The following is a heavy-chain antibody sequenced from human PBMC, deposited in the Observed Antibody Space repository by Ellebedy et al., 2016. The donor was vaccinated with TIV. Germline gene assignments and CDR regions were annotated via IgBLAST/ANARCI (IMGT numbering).Heavy chain of an antibody. CDR1: GGSISSSSSY. Sequence: SETLSLTCTVSGGSISSSSSYWGWIRQHPGTGLEWIGYIYYSGSTYYNPSLKSRVTISVDTSKNQFSLKLSSVTAADTAVYYCARTLRDYYGYYSDYWGQGTLVTVSS. J-gene: IGHJ4*02. D-gene: IGHD3-22*01. CDR2: IYYSGST. V-gene: IGHV4-31*03. CDR3: ARTLRDYYGYYSDY.